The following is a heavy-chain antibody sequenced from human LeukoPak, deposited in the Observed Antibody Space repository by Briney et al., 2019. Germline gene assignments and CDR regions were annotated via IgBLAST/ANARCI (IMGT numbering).Heavy chain of an antibody. CDR2: IWYDGSNK. V-gene: IGHV3-33*08. Sequence: GGSLRLSCSVSGFTFSSYTMNWVRQAPGKGLEWVAVIWYDGSNKYYADSVKGRFTISRDNSKNTLYLQMNSLRAEDTAVYYCARGREGTYIAVAGTFPDYWGQGTLVTVSS. J-gene: IGHJ4*02. CDR1: GFTFSSYT. CDR3: ARGREGTYIAVAGTFPDY. D-gene: IGHD6-19*01.